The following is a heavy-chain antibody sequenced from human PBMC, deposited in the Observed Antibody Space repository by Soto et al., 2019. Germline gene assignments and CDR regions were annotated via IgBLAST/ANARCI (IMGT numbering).Heavy chain of an antibody. CDR1: GGSMSNNY. Sequence: QVHLQESGPGLVKPSETLSLFCNVSGGSMSNNYWTWIRPAPGKGLEWIGYVFYTGSTNYNPSLKSRVSISVDTSKKYFSLRLNSVTAADTAVYYCARSLTVTRFDQWGQGTRVTVS. V-gene: IGHV4-59*01. D-gene: IGHD4-17*01. J-gene: IGHJ4*02. CDR3: ARSLTVTRFDQ. CDR2: VFYTGST.